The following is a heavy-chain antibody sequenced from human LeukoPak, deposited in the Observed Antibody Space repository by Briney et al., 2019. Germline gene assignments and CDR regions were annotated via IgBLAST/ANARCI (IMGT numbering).Heavy chain of an antibody. V-gene: IGHV3-74*01. D-gene: IGHD4-11*01. CDR2: INSDGSST. CDR3: ARGGYYSNSCFDY. Sequence: SGGSLRLSCAASGFTFSNYWMHWVRQAPGKGLVWVSHINSDGSSTNYADSVKGRFTISRDNAKNTLYLQINSLRAEDTAVYYCARGGYYSNSCFDYWGRGTLVTVSS. J-gene: IGHJ4*02. CDR1: GFTFSNYW.